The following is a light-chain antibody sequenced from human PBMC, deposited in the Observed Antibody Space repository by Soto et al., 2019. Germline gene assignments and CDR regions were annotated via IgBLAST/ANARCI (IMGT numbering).Light chain of an antibody. V-gene: IGLV2-8*01. Sequence: QSALTQPPSASGSPGQSVTISCTGTSSDVGGYNYVSWYQQYPGRAPKLMIYEVTKRPSGVPDRFSGSKSGNTASLTVSGLQAEDEDDYYCSSYAASNNFYFVFGGGTKVTV. CDR2: EVT. CDR3: SSYAASNNFYFV. J-gene: IGLJ3*02. CDR1: SSDVGGYNY.